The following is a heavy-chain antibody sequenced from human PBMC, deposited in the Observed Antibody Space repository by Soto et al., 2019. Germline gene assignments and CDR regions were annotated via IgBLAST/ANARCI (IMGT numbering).Heavy chain of an antibody. Sequence: EVQLLESGGGLVQPGGSLRLSCAASGFTFSSYAMSWVRQAPGKGLEWVSAISGSGGSTYYADSVKGRFTISRDNSKNTLYLQMNSLRAEDTAVYYCGLGSYGDRYVDYWGQGTLVTVSS. V-gene: IGHV3-23*01. CDR3: GLGSYGDRYVDY. D-gene: IGHD4-17*01. CDR2: ISGSGGST. J-gene: IGHJ4*02. CDR1: GFTFSSYA.